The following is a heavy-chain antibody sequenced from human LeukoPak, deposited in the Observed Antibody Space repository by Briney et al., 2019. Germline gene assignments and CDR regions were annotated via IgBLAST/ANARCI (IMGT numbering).Heavy chain of an antibody. CDR3: GGFGYEAAVDL. D-gene: IGHD6-13*01. J-gene: IGHJ4*02. Sequence: GGSLRLSCAASGFTFSTYWMTWVRQAPGKGLEWLANINPDGSETYYVDPVKGRFTISRDNAKNFLYLQMNSLRGEDTAAYHCGGFGYEAAVDLWGQGTLVTVSS. CDR1: GFTFSTYW. CDR2: INPDGSET. V-gene: IGHV3-7*01.